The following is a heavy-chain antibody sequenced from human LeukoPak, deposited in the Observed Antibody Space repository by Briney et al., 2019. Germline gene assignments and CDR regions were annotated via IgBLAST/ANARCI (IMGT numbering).Heavy chain of an antibody. CDR1: GGSFGGYY. V-gene: IGHV4-34*01. CDR2: INHSGST. J-gene: IGHJ6*03. D-gene: IGHD6-13*01. CDR3: AREPYSKVRNYYYYYMDV. Sequence: SETLSLTCAVYGGSFGGYYWSWIRQPPGKGLEWIGEINHSGSTNYNPSLKSRVTISVDTSKNQFSLKLSSVTAADTAVYYCAREPYSKVRNYYYYYMDVWGKGTTVTISS.